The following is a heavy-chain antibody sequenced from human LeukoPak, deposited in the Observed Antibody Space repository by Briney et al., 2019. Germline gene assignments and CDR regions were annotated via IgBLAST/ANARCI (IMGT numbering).Heavy chain of an antibody. V-gene: IGHV3-66*01. CDR1: GFSVSGNY. CDR3: ARGLRTLFYFDF. Sequence: PGGSLRLSCAASGFSVSGNYVSWVRQAPGKGLEWVSIVYSGGSTYYADSVKGRFTISRDTSKKTVYLQMNSLRAEDTAVYYCARGLRTLFYFDFWGQGTLVTVAS. J-gene: IGHJ4*02. CDR2: VYSGGST.